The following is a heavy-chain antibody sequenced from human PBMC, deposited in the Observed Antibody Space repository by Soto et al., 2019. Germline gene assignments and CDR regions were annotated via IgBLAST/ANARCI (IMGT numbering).Heavy chain of an antibody. CDR3: ARDGEYGVLRFLEWLFFDY. D-gene: IGHD3-3*01. CDR2: ISSSGSTI. Sequence: GGSLRLSCAASGFTFSSYSMNWVRQAPGKGLEWVSYISSSGSTIYYADSVKGRFTISRDNAKNSLYLQMNSLRAEDTAVYYCARDGEYGVLRFLEWLFFDYWGQGTLVTVSS. J-gene: IGHJ4*02. V-gene: IGHV3-48*01. CDR1: GFTFSSYS.